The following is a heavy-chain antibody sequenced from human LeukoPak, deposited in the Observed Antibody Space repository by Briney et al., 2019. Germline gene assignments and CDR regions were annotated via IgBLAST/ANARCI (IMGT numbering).Heavy chain of an antibody. V-gene: IGHV1-2*02. CDR3: ARSGSGSYYSDY. D-gene: IGHD3-10*01. Sequence: ASVKVSCTASGYTFTGYYMHWVRQAPGQGLEWMGWINPNSGGTNYAQKFQGRVTMTRDTSISTAYMELSRLRSEDTAVYYCARSGSGSYYSDYWGQGTLVTVSS. CDR2: INPNSGGT. CDR1: GYTFTGYY. J-gene: IGHJ4*02.